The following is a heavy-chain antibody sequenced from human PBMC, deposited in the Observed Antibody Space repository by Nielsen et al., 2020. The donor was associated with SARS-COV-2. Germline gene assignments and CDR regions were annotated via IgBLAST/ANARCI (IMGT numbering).Heavy chain of an antibody. Sequence: SETLSLTCAVYGGSFSGYYWSWIRQPPGKGLEWIGEINHSGSTNYNPSLKSRVNISVDTSKNQFSLKLSSVTAADTAVYYCARGYRLSMTTVTTVWFDPWGQGTLVTVSS. V-gene: IGHV4-34*01. CDR3: ARGYRLSMTTVTTVWFDP. D-gene: IGHD4-17*01. J-gene: IGHJ5*02. CDR2: INHSGST. CDR1: GGSFSGYY.